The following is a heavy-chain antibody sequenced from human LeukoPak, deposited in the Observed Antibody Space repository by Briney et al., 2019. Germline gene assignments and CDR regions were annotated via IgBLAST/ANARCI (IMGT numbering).Heavy chain of an antibody. Sequence: ASVKVSCKVSGYTLTELSMHWVRQAPGKGLEWTGGFDPEDGETIYAQKFQGRVTMTEDTSTDTAYMELSSLRSEDTAVYYCATESGWARGGGSLSSEYSSGYKNWGQGTLVTVSS. J-gene: IGHJ4*02. CDR3: ATESGWARGGGSLSSEYSSGYKN. V-gene: IGHV1-24*01. D-gene: IGHD3-22*01. CDR2: FDPEDGET. CDR1: GYTLTELS.